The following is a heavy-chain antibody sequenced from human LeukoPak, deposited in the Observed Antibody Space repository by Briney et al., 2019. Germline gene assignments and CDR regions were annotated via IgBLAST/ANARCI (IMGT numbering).Heavy chain of an antibody. D-gene: IGHD1-7*01. CDR3: ARHTRTTRDYYYMYV. V-gene: IGHV5-51*01. CDR2: IYPGDSDT. Sequence: GESMKISCKGSAYSFTSYWIAWVRQMPGKGLESMGIIYPGDSDTRYSPSFQGEVTISADKSISTAYLQWSSLKASDTAMYYCARHTRTTRDYYYMYVWGKGTTVTVSS. CDR1: AYSFTSYW. J-gene: IGHJ6*03.